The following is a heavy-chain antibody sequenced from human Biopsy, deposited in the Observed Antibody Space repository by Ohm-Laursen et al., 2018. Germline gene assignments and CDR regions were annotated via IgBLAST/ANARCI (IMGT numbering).Heavy chain of an antibody. CDR3: ARGVPHYDGSGFPLAGYWYFDL. Sequence: TLSLTCTVSGGSIGGGEYYWNWIRQHPGKGLEWIGLISYSGTTFYNPSLESLLTISIDTPKNHFSLNLRSVTAADTAVYYCARGVPHYDGSGFPLAGYWYFDLWGRGTLVTVSS. CDR1: GGSIGGGEYY. CDR2: ISYSGTT. J-gene: IGHJ2*01. D-gene: IGHD3-22*01. V-gene: IGHV4-31*01.